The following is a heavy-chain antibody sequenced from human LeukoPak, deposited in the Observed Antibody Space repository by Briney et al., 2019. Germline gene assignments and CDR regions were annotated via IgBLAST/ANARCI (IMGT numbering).Heavy chain of an antibody. V-gene: IGHV3-20*04. CDR3: ARDPNSGSPFDF. J-gene: IGHJ4*02. D-gene: IGHD1-26*01. Sequence: GGSLRLSCAASGFTFDDYGMSWVSHAPGKGPEWVSGINWSGGSTGYADSVRGRFAISRDNAENSLYLQMNSLRAEDTAVYYCARDPNSGSPFDFWGQGTLVTVSS. CDR2: INWSGGST. CDR1: GFTFDDYG.